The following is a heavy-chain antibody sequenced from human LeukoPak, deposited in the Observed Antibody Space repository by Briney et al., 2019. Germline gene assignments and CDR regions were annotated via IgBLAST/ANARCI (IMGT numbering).Heavy chain of an antibody. D-gene: IGHD3-10*01. CDR1: GFTFSRHG. J-gene: IGHJ4*02. CDR3: VKDSSSGSYFDY. V-gene: IGHV3-64D*06. Sequence: GGSLRLSCSASGFTFSRHGMHWVRQAPGQGLEYVSAISSNGGSTYYADSVKGRFTISRDNSRNTLHLQMSSLRVEDTAVYYCVKDSSSGSYFDYWGQGTLVTVSP. CDR2: ISSNGGST.